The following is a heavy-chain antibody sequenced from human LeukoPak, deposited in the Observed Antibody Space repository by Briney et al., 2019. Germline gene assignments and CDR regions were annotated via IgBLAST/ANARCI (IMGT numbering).Heavy chain of an antibody. V-gene: IGHV3-33*08. CDR3: ATAVASSSGWYADY. CDR1: GFAFSSYS. Sequence: GGSLRLSCAASGFAFSSYSMNWFRQAPGKGLEWVAVIWYDGSNKYYADSVKGRFTVSRDNSKNTLYLQMNSLRAEDTAVYCCATAVASSSGWYADYWGQGTLVTVSS. CDR2: IWYDGSNK. J-gene: IGHJ4*02. D-gene: IGHD6-19*01.